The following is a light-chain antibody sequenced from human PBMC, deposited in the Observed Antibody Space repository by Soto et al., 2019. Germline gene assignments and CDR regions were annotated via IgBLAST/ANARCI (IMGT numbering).Light chain of an antibody. CDR2: WAS. Sequence: DIVMTQSPDSLSVSLGERATINFKSSQGIFYISNNKNYLAWYQQKPGQPPKLLIYWASTRASGVPDRFIGSGSGRDFTLTISSLQAEDVAVYYCQQYFSTRTFGQGTKVDIK. V-gene: IGKV4-1*01. J-gene: IGKJ1*01. CDR1: QGIFYISNNKNY. CDR3: QQYFSTRT.